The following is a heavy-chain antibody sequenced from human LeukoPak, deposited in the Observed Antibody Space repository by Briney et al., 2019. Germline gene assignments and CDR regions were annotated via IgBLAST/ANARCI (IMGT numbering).Heavy chain of an antibody. D-gene: IGHD6-13*01. CDR3: ARGGSSWYDY. Sequence: SETLSLTCTVSGGSISSSSYYWGWIRQPPGKGLEWIGSIYYSGNSYYNPSLKSQVTISVDRSKNQFSLKLSSVTAADTAVYYCARGGSSWYDYWGQGTLVTVSS. V-gene: IGHV4-39*07. CDR1: GGSISSSSYY. J-gene: IGHJ4*02. CDR2: IYYSGNS.